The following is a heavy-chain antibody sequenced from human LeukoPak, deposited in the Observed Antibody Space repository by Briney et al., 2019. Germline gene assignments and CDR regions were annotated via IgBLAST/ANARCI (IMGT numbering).Heavy chain of an antibody. V-gene: IGHV4-38-2*02. CDR2: IYHSGST. CDR1: GYSISSGYY. Sequence: SETLSLTCTVSGYSISSGYYWGWIRQPPGKGLEWIGSIYHSGSTYYNPSLKSRVTISVDTSKNQFSLKLSSVTAADTAVYYCARVGTNTYYDFWSGPEYYYYMDVWGKGTTVTVSS. D-gene: IGHD3-3*01. CDR3: ARVGTNTYYDFWSGPEYYYYMDV. J-gene: IGHJ6*03.